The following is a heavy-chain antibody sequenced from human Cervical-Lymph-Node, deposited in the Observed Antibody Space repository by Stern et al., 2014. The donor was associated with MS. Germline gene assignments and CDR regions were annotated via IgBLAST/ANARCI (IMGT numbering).Heavy chain of an antibody. CDR2: ISYDGSNK. CDR3: ARGSPGIAVAGTEIDY. Sequence: VQLVESGGGVVQPGRSLRLSCAASGFTFSSYAMHWVRQAPGKGLEWVAVISYDGSNKYYADSVKGRFTISRDNSKNTLYLQMNSLGAEDTAVYYCARGSPGIAVAGTEIDYWGQGTLVTVSS. CDR1: GFTFSSYA. D-gene: IGHD6-19*01. J-gene: IGHJ4*02. V-gene: IGHV3-30-3*01.